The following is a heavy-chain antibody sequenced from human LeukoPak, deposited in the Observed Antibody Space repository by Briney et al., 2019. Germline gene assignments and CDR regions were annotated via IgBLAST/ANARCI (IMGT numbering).Heavy chain of an antibody. D-gene: IGHD3-9*01. J-gene: IGHJ5*02. CDR2: INPNSGGT. CDR1: GYTFTDYY. V-gene: IGHV1-2*02. CDR3: ARGWDVLRYFDWLLSPNWFDP. Sequence: ASVKVSCKASGYTFTDYYMHWVRQAPGQGLEWMGWINPNSGGTNYAQKFQGRVTMTRDTSISTAYMELSRLRSDDTAVYYCARGWDVLRYFDWLLSPNWFDPWGQGTLVTVSS.